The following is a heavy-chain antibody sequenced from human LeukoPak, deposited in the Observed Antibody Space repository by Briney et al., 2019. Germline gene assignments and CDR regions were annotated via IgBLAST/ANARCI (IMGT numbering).Heavy chain of an antibody. CDR1: GFTFSSYW. J-gene: IGHJ6*03. CDR3: ARDGDTVLTRGYYYYMDV. CDR2: IKQDGSEK. V-gene: IGHV3-7*01. Sequence: GGSLRLSCAASGFTFSSYWMSWVRQAPGKGLEWVANIKQDGSEKYYVDSVKGRFTISRDNAKNSLYLQMNSLRAEDTALYYCARDGDTVLTRGYYYYMDVWGKGTTVTVSS. D-gene: IGHD4-23*01.